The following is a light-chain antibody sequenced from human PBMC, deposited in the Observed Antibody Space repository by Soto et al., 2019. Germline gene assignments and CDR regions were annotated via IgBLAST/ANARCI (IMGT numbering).Light chain of an antibody. CDR2: DVS. J-gene: IGLJ1*01. V-gene: IGLV2-14*01. CDR3: SSYTSSSLDV. Sequence: QSALTQPASVSGSPGQSITISCNGTISDVGGYNYVSWYQQHPGKAPKLMIYDVSNRPSGVSNRFSGSKSGNTASLTISGLQAEDEADYYCSSYTSSSLDVFGTGTKLTVL. CDR1: ISDVGGYNY.